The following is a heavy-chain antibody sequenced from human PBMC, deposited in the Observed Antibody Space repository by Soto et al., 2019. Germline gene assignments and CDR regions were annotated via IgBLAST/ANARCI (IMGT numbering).Heavy chain of an antibody. Sequence: GGSLRLSCAASGFTFSSYWMSWVRQAPGKGLEWVANIKQDGSEEYYVDSVKGRFTISRDNAKNSLYLQMNSLRAEDTAVYYCARDRSLDEWGFEFVDYYYYMDVWGKGTTVTVSS. D-gene: IGHD1-26*01. V-gene: IGHV3-7*01. CDR1: GFTFSSYW. CDR2: IKQDGSEE. J-gene: IGHJ6*03. CDR3: ARDRSLDEWGFEFVDYYYYMDV.